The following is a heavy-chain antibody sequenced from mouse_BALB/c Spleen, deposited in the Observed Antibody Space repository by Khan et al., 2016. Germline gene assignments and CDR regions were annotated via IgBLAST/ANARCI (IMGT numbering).Heavy chain of an antibody. CDR2: ISYSGGT. Sequence: EVQLQESGPSLVKPSQTLSLTCSVTGDSITSGYWNWIRKFPGNKLEYMGYISYSGGTYNNPSLKSRISITRDTSKNQYYLQLNSVTTEDTGTYXCPRYDGSSYVRGMDYWGQGLSVTVSS. CDR1: GDSITSGY. CDR3: PRYDGSSYVRGMDY. D-gene: IGHD1-1*01. J-gene: IGHJ4*01. V-gene: IGHV3-8*02.